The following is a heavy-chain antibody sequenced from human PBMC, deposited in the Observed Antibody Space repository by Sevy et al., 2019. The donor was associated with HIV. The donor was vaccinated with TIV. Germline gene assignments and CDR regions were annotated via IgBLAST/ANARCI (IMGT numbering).Heavy chain of an antibody. CDR3: ATTREYYSDNSGYIDY. D-gene: IGHD3-22*01. V-gene: IGHV1-24*01. J-gene: IGHJ4*02. CDR1: GYSLTDLS. Sequence: ASVKVSCKVSGYSLTDLSMHWVRQAPGIGLEWMGRFDPEDGETIYAQKFQGRVTMTEDTSRDTAYMELSSLRSEDTAMYYRATTREYYSDNSGYIDYWGQGTLVTVSS. CDR2: FDPEDGET.